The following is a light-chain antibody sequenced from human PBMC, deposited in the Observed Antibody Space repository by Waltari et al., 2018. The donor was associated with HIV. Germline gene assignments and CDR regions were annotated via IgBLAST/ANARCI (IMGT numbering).Light chain of an antibody. CDR2: GVS. J-gene: IGLJ2*01. CDR3: SSYTSSSTTTGRV. V-gene: IGLV2-14*01. CDR1: SSDVGGYNY. Sequence: QSALTQPASVSGSPGQSITISCTGTSSDVGGYNYVSWYQQHPGKAPKLMIYGVSNRPSGVSNRFSGSKSGNTASLTISGLQAEDEADYYCSSYTSSSTTTGRVFGGGTKLTVL.